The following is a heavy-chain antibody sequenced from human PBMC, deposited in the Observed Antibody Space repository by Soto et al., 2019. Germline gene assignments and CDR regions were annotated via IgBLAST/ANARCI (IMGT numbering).Heavy chain of an antibody. CDR1: GFTFSSYG. D-gene: IGHD3-10*01. J-gene: IGHJ6*02. Sequence: QVQLVESGGGVVQPGRSLRLSCAASGFTFSSYGMHWVRQAPGKGLEWVAVIWYDGSNKYYADSVKGRFTISRDNSKNTLYLQMNSLRAEDTAVYYCARASRADYGMAVWGQGTTVTVSS. CDR3: ARASRADYGMAV. V-gene: IGHV3-33*01. CDR2: IWYDGSNK.